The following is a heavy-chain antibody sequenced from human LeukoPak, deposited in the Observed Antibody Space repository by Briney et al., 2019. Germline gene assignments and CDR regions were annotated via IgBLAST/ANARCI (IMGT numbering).Heavy chain of an antibody. CDR3: ARDRGMATIHSAFDI. J-gene: IGHJ3*02. CDR2: ISSSGSTI. CDR1: GFTFSDYY. V-gene: IGHV3-11*01. Sequence: GGSLRLSCAASGFTFSDYYMSWIRQAPGKGLEWVSYISSSGSTIYYADSVKGRFTISRDNAKNSLYLQMNSLRAEDTAVYYCARDRGMATIHSAFDIWGQGTMVTVSS. D-gene: IGHD5-12*01.